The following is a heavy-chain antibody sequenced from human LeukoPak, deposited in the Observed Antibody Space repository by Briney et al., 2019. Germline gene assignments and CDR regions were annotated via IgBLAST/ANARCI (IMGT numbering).Heavy chain of an antibody. CDR3: ARALKTHAFDI. Sequence: GASVKVSCKASGYTFTGYYMHWVRQAPGQGLEWMGWINPNSGGANYAQKFQGRVTMARDTSISTAYMELSRLRSDDTAVYYCARALKTHAFDIWGQGTMVTVSS. CDR2: INPNSGGA. V-gene: IGHV1-2*02. J-gene: IGHJ3*02. CDR1: GYTFTGYY.